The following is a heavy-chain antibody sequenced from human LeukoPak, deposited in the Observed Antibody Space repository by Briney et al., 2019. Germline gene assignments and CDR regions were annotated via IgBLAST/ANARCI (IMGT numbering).Heavy chain of an antibody. Sequence: GGTLRLSCAASGFTFSSYGMNWVRQAPGKGLEWVANIKQDGSEKYYVDSVKGRFTISRDNAKNSLYLQMNSLRAEDTAVYYCARSSGWYHRGPDYYYYYMDVWGKGTTVTVS. CDR2: IKQDGSEK. V-gene: IGHV3-7*01. J-gene: IGHJ6*03. D-gene: IGHD6-19*01. CDR3: ARSSGWYHRGPDYYYYYMDV. CDR1: GFTFSSYG.